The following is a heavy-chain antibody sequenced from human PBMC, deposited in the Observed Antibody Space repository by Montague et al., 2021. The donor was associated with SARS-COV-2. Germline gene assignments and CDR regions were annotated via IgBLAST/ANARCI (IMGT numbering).Heavy chain of an antibody. CDR1: GFTFDNYW. CDR3: ARDPAFAAFDL. CDR2: VNQDASEK. J-gene: IGHJ2*01. D-gene: IGHD6-25*01. V-gene: IGHV3-7*05. Sequence: SLRLSCAASGFTFDNYWMAWVRQVPEKGLEWVASVNQDASEKYCVDSVKGRFTISRDNAKNSLSLQMSSLRVENTAMYYCARDPAFAAFDLWGRGSLVIVSS.